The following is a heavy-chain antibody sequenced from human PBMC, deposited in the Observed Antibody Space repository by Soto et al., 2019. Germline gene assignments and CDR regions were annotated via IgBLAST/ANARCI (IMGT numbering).Heavy chain of an antibody. Sequence: ESGGGLVQPGGSLRLSCAASGFTFSSYEMNWVRQAPGKGLEWVSYISSSGSTIYYADSVKGRFTISRDNAKNSLYLQMNSLRAEDTAVYYCARTSGIAGNWFDPWGQGTLVTVSS. V-gene: IGHV3-48*03. CDR1: GFTFSSYE. J-gene: IGHJ5*02. D-gene: IGHD6-13*01. CDR2: ISSSGSTI. CDR3: ARTSGIAGNWFDP.